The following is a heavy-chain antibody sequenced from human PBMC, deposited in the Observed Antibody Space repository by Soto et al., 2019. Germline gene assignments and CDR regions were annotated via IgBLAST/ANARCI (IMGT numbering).Heavy chain of an antibody. Sequence: GGSLRLPCAASGFIFSDYWMAWFRQAPGTGLEWVANIKQDGSEKFYVDSVKGRFTISRDNARKAVFLQMNSLRVDDTAVYYCTYRLGYFWGQGTLVTVSS. J-gene: IGHJ4*02. CDR3: TYRLGYF. CDR2: IKQDGSEK. CDR1: GFIFSDYW. D-gene: IGHD3-16*01. V-gene: IGHV3-7*01.